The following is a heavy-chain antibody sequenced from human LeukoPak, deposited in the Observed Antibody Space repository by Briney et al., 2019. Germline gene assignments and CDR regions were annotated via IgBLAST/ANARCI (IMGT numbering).Heavy chain of an antibody. Sequence: PGGSLRLACAASGFTFSSYWMSWVRQAPGKGLEWVANIKEDGSEKYYVDSVKGRFTISRDNAKNSLYLQMNSQRADDTDVYYLARVRSIAVAGTASIYFGYWGQRALVTVSS. D-gene: IGHD6-19*01. J-gene: IGHJ4*02. V-gene: IGHV3-7*01. CDR3: ARVRSIAVAGTASIYFGY. CDR2: IKEDGSEK. CDR1: GFTFSSYW.